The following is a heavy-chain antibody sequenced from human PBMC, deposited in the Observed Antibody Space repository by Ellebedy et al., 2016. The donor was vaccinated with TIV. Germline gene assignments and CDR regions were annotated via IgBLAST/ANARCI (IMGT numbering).Heavy chain of an antibody. CDR2: IFPGDSDT. V-gene: IGHV5-51*01. D-gene: IGHD3-3*01. Sequence: GESLKISCKGSGHTFTSYWIGWVRQMPGKGLEWVGIIFPGDSDTRYSPSFEGQVTISADKSISTAYLQWRSLKASDTAIYYCARAATYDFWSDWGQGALVTVSS. J-gene: IGHJ4*02. CDR1: GHTFTSYW. CDR3: ARAATYDFWSD.